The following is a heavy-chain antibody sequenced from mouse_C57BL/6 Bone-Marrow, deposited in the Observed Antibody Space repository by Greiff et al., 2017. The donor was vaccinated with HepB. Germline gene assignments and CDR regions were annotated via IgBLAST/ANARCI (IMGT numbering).Heavy chain of an antibody. Sequence: VQVVESGAELVRPGASVTLSCKASGYTFNDYEMHWVKQTPVHGLEWIGAIDPETGGTAYNQKFKGKAILAADKSSSTAYMELRSLTSEDSAVYYCTRSEDGYYFYYAMDYWGQGTSVTVSS. CDR1: GYTFNDYE. V-gene: IGHV1-15*01. D-gene: IGHD2-3*01. CDR2: IDPETGGT. J-gene: IGHJ4*01. CDR3: TRSEDGYYFYYAMDY.